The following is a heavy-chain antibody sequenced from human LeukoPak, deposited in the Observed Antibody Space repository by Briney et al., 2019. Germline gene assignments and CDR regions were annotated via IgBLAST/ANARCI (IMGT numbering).Heavy chain of an antibody. J-gene: IGHJ5*02. D-gene: IGHD2-15*01. V-gene: IGHV3-21*01. CDR1: GFTFSSYS. Sequence: GGSLRLSCAASGFTFSSYSMNWVRQAPGKGLEWVSSISSSSSYIYYADSVKGRFTISRDNAKNSLYLQMNSLRVEDTAVYYCARTGVVVAALERVVANWFDPWGQGTLVTVSS. CDR3: ARTGVVVAALERVVANWFDP. CDR2: ISSSSSYI.